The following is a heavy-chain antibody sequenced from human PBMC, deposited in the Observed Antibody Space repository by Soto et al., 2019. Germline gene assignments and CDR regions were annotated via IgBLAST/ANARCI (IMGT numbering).Heavy chain of an antibody. V-gene: IGHV3-23*01. Sequence: GGSLRLSCAASGFTFSSYAMSWVRQAPGKGLEWVSAISGSGGSTYYADSVKGRFTISRDNSKNTLYLQMNSLRAEDTAVYYCANLDSSATTNHYPPGDYYYYYMDVWGKGTTVTVSS. CDR3: ANLDSSATTNHYPPGDYYYYYMDV. J-gene: IGHJ6*03. CDR2: ISGSGGST. D-gene: IGHD4-4*01. CDR1: GFTFSSYA.